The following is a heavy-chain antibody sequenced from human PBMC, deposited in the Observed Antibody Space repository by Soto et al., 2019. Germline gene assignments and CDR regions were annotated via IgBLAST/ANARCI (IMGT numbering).Heavy chain of an antibody. D-gene: IGHD3-10*01. CDR3: ARETSGSYFDS. V-gene: IGHV4-61*01. CDR1: GGSVSSGSYY. Sequence: SETLSLTCTVSGGSVSSGSYYWTWMRQPPGKGLEWIGYMYYRGSPNYNPSLKSRVTVSVDTSKNQFSLKLTSVTAADTAVYYCARETSGSYFDSWGQGALVTVSS. CDR2: MYYRGSP. J-gene: IGHJ5*01.